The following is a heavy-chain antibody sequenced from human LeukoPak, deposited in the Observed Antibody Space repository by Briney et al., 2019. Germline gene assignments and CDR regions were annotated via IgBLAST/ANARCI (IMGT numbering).Heavy chain of an antibody. J-gene: IGHJ4*02. CDR2: IKDEGSEK. V-gene: IGHV3-7*03. CDR3: AGVLRPLDY. CDR1: GFTFTSHW. Sequence: GSLRLSCAASGFTFTSHWMTWVRQAPGKGLEWVANIKDEGSEKYYVDSVKGRFTISRDNAKNSLYLQMNSLRVEDTAVYYCAGVLRPLDYWGQGTLVTVSS. D-gene: IGHD3-16*01.